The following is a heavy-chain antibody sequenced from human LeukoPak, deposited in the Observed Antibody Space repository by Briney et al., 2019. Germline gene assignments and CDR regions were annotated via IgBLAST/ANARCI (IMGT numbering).Heavy chain of an antibody. J-gene: IGHJ6*02. D-gene: IGHD7-27*01. CDR3: ASSGQLGMPGYYYYGMDV. V-gene: IGHV1-2*02. CDR1: GYTSTGYY. CDR2: INPNSGGT. Sequence: ASVRVSCKASGYTSTGYYMHWVRQAPGQGLEWMGWINPNSGGTNYAQKSQGRVTMTRDTSISTAYMELSRLRSDDTAVYYCASSGQLGMPGYYYYGMDVWGQGTTVTVSS.